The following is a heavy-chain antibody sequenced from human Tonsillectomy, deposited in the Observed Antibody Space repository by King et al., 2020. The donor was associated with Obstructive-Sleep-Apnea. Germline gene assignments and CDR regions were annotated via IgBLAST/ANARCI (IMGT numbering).Heavy chain of an antibody. CDR1: GFTFRTSW. D-gene: IGHD1-26*01. CDR2: INSDGSST. Sequence: VQLVESGGGLVQPGGSLRLSCAASGFTFRTSWMHWVRQAPGKGLVWVSRINSDGSSTIYADFVKGRFTISRDNPKNTLYLQMNSLRAEDTAVYYCARDRGGAGPTTTDYWGQGTLVTVSS. J-gene: IGHJ4*02. CDR3: ARDRGGAGPTTTDY. V-gene: IGHV3-74*01.